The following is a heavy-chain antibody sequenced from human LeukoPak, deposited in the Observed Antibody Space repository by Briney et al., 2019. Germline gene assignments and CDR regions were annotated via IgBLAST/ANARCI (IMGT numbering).Heavy chain of an antibody. V-gene: IGHV3-30*04. CDR3: ARHGYSGYGGFDY. CDR2: ISHDGSDK. Sequence: GGSLRLSCAASGFTFSSYAMSWVRQAPGKGLEWVAVISHDGSDKYYADSVKGRFTISRDNAKNSLFLQMNSLRAEDTAVYYCARHGYSGYGGFDYWGQGTLVTVSS. J-gene: IGHJ4*02. CDR1: GFTFSSYA. D-gene: IGHD5-12*01.